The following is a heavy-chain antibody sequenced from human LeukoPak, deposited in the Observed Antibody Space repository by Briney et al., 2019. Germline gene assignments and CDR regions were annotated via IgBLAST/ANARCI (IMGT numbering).Heavy chain of an antibody. D-gene: IGHD5-12*01. CDR1: GYSLTDYY. CDR3: ARGIIRGYDFDY. Sequence: ASVKLSCKASGYSLTDYYVHWVRQAPGQGLELMGWINANSGGTNYAQKFQGTVTMTWATSVNAAYMELSRLKSDDTAVYYCARGIIRGYDFDYWGQGTLVTVSS. CDR2: INANSGGT. J-gene: IGHJ4*02. V-gene: IGHV1-2*02.